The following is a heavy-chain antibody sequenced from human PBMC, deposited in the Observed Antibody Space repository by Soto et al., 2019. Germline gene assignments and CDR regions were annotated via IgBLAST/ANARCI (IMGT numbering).Heavy chain of an antibody. V-gene: IGHV3-7*01. D-gene: IGHD2-15*01. CDR3: ARVDVVVVAATPSYYYYYMDV. CDR1: GFTCSSYW. CDR2: IKQDGSEK. J-gene: IGHJ6*03. Sequence: EVQLVESGGGLVQPGGSLRLSCEASGFTCSSYWMSWVSQAPGKGLEWVANIKQDGSEKYYVDSVKGRFTISRDNAKNSRYLQMNSLRAEDTAVYYCARVDVVVVAATPSYYYYYMDVWGKGTTVTVSS.